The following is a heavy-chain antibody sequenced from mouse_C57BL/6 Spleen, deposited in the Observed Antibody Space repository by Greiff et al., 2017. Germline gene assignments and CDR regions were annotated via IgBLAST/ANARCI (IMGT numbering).Heavy chain of an antibody. J-gene: IGHJ1*03. Sequence: QVQLQQPGAELVRPGSSVKLSCKASGYTFTSYWMDWVKQRPGQGLEWIGNIYPSDSETHYNQKFKDKATLTVDKSSSTAYMQLSSLTSDDSAVYYCARGTTVVADWYFDVWGTGTTVTVSS. D-gene: IGHD1-1*01. CDR2: IYPSDSET. V-gene: IGHV1-61*01. CDR3: ARGTTVVADWYFDV. CDR1: GYTFTSYW.